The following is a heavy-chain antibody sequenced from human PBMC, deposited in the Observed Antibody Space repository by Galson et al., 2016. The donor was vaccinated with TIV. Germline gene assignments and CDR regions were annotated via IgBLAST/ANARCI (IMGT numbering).Heavy chain of an antibody. CDR1: GGRLSTYS. D-gene: IGHD3-16*01. Sequence: SVKVSCKASGGRLSTYSINWVRQAPGQGLEWMGRIIPIPGIADYAQKFQDRVTITADTSTSTAYMDLSSLKSEDTAVYYYTWGEDLDVWGNGTTVTVSS. CDR2: IIPIPGIA. CDR3: TWGEDLDV. V-gene: IGHV1-69*02. J-gene: IGHJ6*04.